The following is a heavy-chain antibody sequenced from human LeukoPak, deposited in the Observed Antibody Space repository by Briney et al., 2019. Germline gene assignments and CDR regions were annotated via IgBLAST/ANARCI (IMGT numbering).Heavy chain of an antibody. CDR1: GFTFSSYE. Sequence: GGSLRLSCAASGFTFSSYEMNWARQAPGKGLEWVSYISSSGSTIYYADSVKGRFTISRDNAKNSLYLQMNSLRAEDTAVYYCARVEEDAFDIWGQGTMVTVSS. CDR3: ARVEEDAFDI. CDR2: ISSSGSTI. J-gene: IGHJ3*02. V-gene: IGHV3-48*03.